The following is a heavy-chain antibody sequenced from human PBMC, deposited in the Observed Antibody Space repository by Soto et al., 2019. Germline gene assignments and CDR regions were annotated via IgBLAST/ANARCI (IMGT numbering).Heavy chain of an antibody. V-gene: IGHV5-51*01. J-gene: IGHJ6*02. CDR1: GYSFTIYW. CDR2: IYPGDSDA. CDR3: ARFPRRPSYGMDV. Sequence: PGESLKISCKGSGYSFTIYWIGWVRQMPGKGLEWMGIIYPGDSDARYSPSFQGQVTISADKSISTAYLQWSSLKASDTAMYYCARFPRRPSYGMDVWGQGTTVTVSS.